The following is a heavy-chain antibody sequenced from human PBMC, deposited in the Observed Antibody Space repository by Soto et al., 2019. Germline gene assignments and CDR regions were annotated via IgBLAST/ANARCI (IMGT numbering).Heavy chain of an antibody. J-gene: IGHJ4*02. CDR3: SRYAPPPDS. V-gene: IGHV1-18*01. CDR1: GYTFASYA. Sequence: QVQLVQSGAEVKKPGASVKVSCKASGYTFASYAISWMRQAPGQVLEWMGWISAYNGNTNYTQKLHGRVNMTTEKSTSTAYMELRSLRSDDTAVYYCSRYAPPPDSWGQGNLVTVSS. CDR2: ISAYNGNT. D-gene: IGHD2-2*01.